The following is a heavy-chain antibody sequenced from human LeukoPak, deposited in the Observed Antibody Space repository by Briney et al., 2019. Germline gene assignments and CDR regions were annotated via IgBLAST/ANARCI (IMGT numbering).Heavy chain of an antibody. CDR1: GFTFSSYG. CDR3: TREYSSSSRYHWFDP. J-gene: IGHJ5*02. D-gene: IGHD6-6*01. Sequence: GRSLRLSCAASGFTFSSYGMHWVRQAPGKGLEWVAVIWYDGSNKYYADSVKGRFTISRDNSKNTLYLQMNSLRAEDTAVYYCTREYSSSSRYHWFDPWGQGTLVTVSS. CDR2: IWYDGSNK. V-gene: IGHV3-33*01.